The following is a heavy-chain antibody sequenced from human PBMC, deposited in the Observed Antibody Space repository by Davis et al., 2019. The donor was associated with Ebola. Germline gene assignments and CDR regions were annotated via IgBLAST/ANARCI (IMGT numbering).Heavy chain of an antibody. Sequence: ASVKVSCKASGYTFTSYAMHWVRQAPGQRLEWMAWINAANGYTKYSQNIQGRVTITRDTSANTVYMEMSSLKSEDTAVYYCARGTVTGSSDYWGQGTLVTVSS. CDR2: INAANGYT. J-gene: IGHJ4*02. CDR1: GYTFTSYA. D-gene: IGHD4-17*01. V-gene: IGHV1-3*01. CDR3: ARGTVTGSSDY.